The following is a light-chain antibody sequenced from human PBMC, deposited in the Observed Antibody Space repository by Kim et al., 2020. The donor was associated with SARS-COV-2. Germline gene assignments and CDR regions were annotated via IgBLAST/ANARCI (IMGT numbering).Light chain of an antibody. J-gene: IGLJ1*01. CDR3: TSYTSNSTYV. CDR1: NSNVGGYNY. CDR2: DVS. Sequence: GQKITHSCTGTNSNVGGYNYVYWYQQHTGKVPKLMIYDVSKRPSGVSNRFSGSKSGNTASLTISGLQAEDEADYYCTSYTSNSTYVFGTGTKVTVL. V-gene: IGLV2-14*04.